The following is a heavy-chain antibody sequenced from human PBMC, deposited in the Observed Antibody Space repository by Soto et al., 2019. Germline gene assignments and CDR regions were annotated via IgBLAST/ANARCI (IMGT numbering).Heavy chain of an antibody. D-gene: IGHD2-2*02. CDR3: AKAGLEEYCISTSCYTSRLGGIDY. Sequence: QVQLVESGGGVVQPGRSLRLSCAASGFTFSTYGMHWVRQAPGKGLEWVAVISYDGSNKYYADSVKGRFTISRDNSKNTLYLQMNSLRAEDTAVYHCAKAGLEEYCISTSCYTSRLGGIDYWGQGTLVTVSS. CDR2: ISYDGSNK. CDR1: GFTFSTYG. J-gene: IGHJ4*02. V-gene: IGHV3-30*18.